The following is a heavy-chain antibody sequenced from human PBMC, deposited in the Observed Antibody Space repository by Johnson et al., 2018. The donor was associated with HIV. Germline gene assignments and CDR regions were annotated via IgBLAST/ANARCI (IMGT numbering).Heavy chain of an antibody. D-gene: IGHD2-15*01. Sequence: VQLVESGGGLVQPGGSLSLSCAASGFTFSSYGMHWVRQAPGKGLEWVSVISSGGSTYYADSVNGRFTISRDNSKNTLYLQMNSLRAEDTAVYYCARVPWSLDAFDIWGQGTMVTVSS. J-gene: IGHJ3*02. CDR1: GFTFSSYG. CDR2: ISSGGST. V-gene: IGHV3-66*01. CDR3: ARVPWSLDAFDI.